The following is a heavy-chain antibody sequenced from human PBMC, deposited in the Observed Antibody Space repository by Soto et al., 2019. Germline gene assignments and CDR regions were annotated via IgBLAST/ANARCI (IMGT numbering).Heavy chain of an antibody. CDR2: IKSIADGGTT. CDR3: HTPHGRNAFDI. CDR1: GFTFSNAW. V-gene: IGHV3-15*01. Sequence: VGSLRLSCATSGFTFSNAWMAWVRQAPGKGLEWVGRIKSIADGGTTNYAAPVKGRFSISRHDSENTLYLQMNSLRVEDTGIYYCHTPHGRNAFDIWGPGTVVTVSS. J-gene: IGHJ3*02. D-gene: IGHD2-8*01.